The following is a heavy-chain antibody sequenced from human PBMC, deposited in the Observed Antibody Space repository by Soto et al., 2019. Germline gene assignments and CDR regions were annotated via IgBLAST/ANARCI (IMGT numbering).Heavy chain of an antibody. CDR2: IIPIFGIT. V-gene: IGHV1-69*01. CDR3: ARDPRSITGTTSSEDFQH. J-gene: IGHJ1*01. D-gene: IGHD1-1*01. Sequence: QAQLMQSGAEVKEPGSSVKVSCNASGGTFSGYAISWVRQAPGQGLEWLGGIIPIFGITNYAQKFQNRLTIAADESSATVYMDLRSLTSEDSAIYYCARDPRSITGTTSSEDFQHWGQGTLVSVS. CDR1: GGTFSGYA.